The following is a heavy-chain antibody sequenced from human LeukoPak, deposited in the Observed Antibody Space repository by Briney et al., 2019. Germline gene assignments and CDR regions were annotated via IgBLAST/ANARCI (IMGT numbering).Heavy chain of an antibody. V-gene: IGHV3-23*01. D-gene: IGHD3-10*01. CDR3: ARQYGSGSYSPKGGPYYYYYYMDV. CDR2: ISGSGGST. CDR1: GFTFSSYA. Sequence: PGGSLRLSCAASGFTFSSYAMSWVRQAPGKGLEWVSAISGSGGSTYYADSVKGRFTISRDNSKNTLYLQMNSLRAEDTAVYYCARQYGSGSYSPKGGPYYYYYYMDVWGKGTTVTISS. J-gene: IGHJ6*03.